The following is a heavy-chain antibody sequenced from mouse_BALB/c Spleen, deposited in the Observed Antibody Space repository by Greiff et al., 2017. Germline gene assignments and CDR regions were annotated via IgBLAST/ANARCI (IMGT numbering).Heavy chain of an antibody. V-gene: IGHV2-9*02. Sequence: VMLVESGPGLVAPSQSLSITCTVSGFSLTSYGVHWVRQPPGKGLKWLGVIWAGGSTNYNSALMSRLSISKDNSKSQVFLKMNSLQTDDTAMYYCARDPGLRFAYWGQGTLVTVSA. CDR3: ARDPGLRFAY. J-gene: IGHJ3*01. CDR2: IWAGGST. D-gene: IGHD2-4*01. CDR1: GFSLTSYG.